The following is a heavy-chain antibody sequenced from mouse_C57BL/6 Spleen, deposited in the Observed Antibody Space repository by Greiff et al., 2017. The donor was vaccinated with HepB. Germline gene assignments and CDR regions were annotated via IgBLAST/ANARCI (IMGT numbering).Heavy chain of an antibody. D-gene: IGHD2-4*01. V-gene: IGHV5-6*01. CDR3: ARHEGMITGNYYAMDY. CDR1: GFTFSSYG. Sequence: EVQLQESGGDLVKPGGSLKLSCAASGFTFSSYGMSWVRQTPDKRLEWVATISSGGSYTYYPDSVKGRFTISRDNAKNTLYLQMSSLKSEDTAMYYCARHEGMITGNYYAMDYWGQGTSVTVSS. CDR2: ISSGGSYT. J-gene: IGHJ4*01.